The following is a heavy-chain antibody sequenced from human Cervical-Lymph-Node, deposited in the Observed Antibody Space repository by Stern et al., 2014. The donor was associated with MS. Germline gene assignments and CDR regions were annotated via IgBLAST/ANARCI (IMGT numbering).Heavy chain of an antibody. D-gene: IGHD6-19*01. CDR2: IDWDDEK. Sequence: VTLKESGPALLRPTETLRLTCTFSGFSLSTTGMRVSWIRQPPGKALEWLARIDWDDEKFYNTSLKTRVTISKDTSKNHVVLTMTNVDPVDTATYYCARLGAVGGLDFWGQGTLVTVSS. J-gene: IGHJ4*02. CDR3: ARLGAVGGLDF. CDR1: GFSLSTTGMR. V-gene: IGHV2-70*04.